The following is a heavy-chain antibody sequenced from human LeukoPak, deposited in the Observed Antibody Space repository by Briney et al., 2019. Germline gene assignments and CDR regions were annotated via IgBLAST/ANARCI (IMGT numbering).Heavy chain of an antibody. CDR2: INHSGST. CDR3: ASFGSTEGH. J-gene: IGHJ4*02. V-gene: IGHV4-34*01. CDR1: GGSFSGYY. Sequence: SETLSLTCAVYGGSFSGYYWSWIRQPPGKGLEWIGEINHSGSTNYNPSLKSRVTISVDTSKNQFSLKLSSVTAADTAVYYCASFGSTEGHWGQGTLVTVSS. D-gene: IGHD1-26*01.